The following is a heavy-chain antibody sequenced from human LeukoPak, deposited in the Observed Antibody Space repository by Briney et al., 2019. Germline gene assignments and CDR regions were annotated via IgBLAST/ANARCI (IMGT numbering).Heavy chain of an antibody. V-gene: IGHV4-39*07. CDR2: IYYTGST. CDR3: ARDPMVRGVNGY. D-gene: IGHD3-10*01. J-gene: IGHJ4*02. CDR1: GGSISSSSYY. Sequence: PSETLSLTCTVSGGSISSSSYYWGWIRRPPGKGLEWIGSIYYTGSTYYNPSLMSRVTISVDTSKNQFSLKLSSVTAADTAVYYCARDPMVRGVNGYWGQGTLATVSS.